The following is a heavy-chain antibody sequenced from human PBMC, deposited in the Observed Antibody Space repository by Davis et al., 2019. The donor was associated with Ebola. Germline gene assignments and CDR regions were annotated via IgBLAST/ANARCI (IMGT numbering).Heavy chain of an antibody. D-gene: IGHD3-3*01. CDR2: IRGSGGST. V-gene: IGHV3-23*01. J-gene: IGHJ4*02. Sequence: PGGSLRLSCAASGFTFSSFAMSWVRQAPGKGLEWVSGIRGSGGSTYYADSMKGRFTISKDNSKNTLYLQMNSLRGEDTAMYYCAQCHDFWSGSTCAIVSWGQGTLVTISS. CDR1: GFTFSSFA. CDR3: AQCHDFWSGSTCAIVS.